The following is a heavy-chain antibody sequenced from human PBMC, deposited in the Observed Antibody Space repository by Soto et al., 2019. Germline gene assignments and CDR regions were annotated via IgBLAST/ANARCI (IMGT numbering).Heavy chain of an antibody. Sequence: GSLRLSCAASGFTFSSYWMHWVRQAPGKGLVWVSRINSDGSSTSYADSVKGRFTISRDNAKNTLYLQRNSLRAEDTAVYYCVGGGYYGMDVWGQGTTVTVSS. CDR1: GFTFSSYW. D-gene: IGHD3-10*01. V-gene: IGHV3-74*01. CDR2: INSDGSST. J-gene: IGHJ6*02. CDR3: VGGGYYGMDV.